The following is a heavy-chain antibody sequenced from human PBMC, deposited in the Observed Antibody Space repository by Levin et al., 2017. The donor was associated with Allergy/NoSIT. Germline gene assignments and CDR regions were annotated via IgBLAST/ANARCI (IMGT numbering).Heavy chain of an antibody. CDR2: ITWNSGNI. CDR3: AKDIYISSGITGPLNYHYYGMDV. D-gene: IGHD6-25*01. V-gene: IGHV3-9*01. J-gene: IGHJ6*02. CDR1: GFTFGDYA. Sequence: SLKISCVASGFTFGDYAMHWVRQAPGKGLEWVSGITWNSGNIGYADSVKGRFTISRDNAKSSLNLQMNSLRVEDTALYFCAKDIYISSGITGPLNYHYYGMDVWGQGTTVTVSS.